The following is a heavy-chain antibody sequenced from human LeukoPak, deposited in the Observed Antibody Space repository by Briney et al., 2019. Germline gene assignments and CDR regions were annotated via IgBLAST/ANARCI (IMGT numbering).Heavy chain of an antibody. D-gene: IGHD2-15*01. CDR1: GFTFSNYW. V-gene: IGHV3-7*01. J-gene: IGHJ4*02. CDR3: ARGGSAAGY. CDR2: IKQDGSEK. Sequence: GGSLRLSCAASGFTFSNYWMHWVRQAPGKGLEWVANIKQDGSEKYYVDSVKGRFTISRDNAKNSLYLQMNSLRAEDTAVYYCARGGSAAGYWGQGTLVTVSS.